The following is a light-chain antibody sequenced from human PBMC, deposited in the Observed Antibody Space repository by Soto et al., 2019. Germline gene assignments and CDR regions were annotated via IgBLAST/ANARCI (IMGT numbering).Light chain of an antibody. CDR1: QSVSNNY. CDR3: QQRSSWPIT. CDR2: DAS. V-gene: IGKV3-11*01. J-gene: IGKJ5*01. Sequence: IVMTQSPDTLSVSPGERSTLSCRASQSVSNNYLAWYQQKPGQAPRLLIYDASNRATGIPARFSGSGSGTDFTLTISSLEPEDFAVYYCQQRSSWPITFGQGTRLEIK.